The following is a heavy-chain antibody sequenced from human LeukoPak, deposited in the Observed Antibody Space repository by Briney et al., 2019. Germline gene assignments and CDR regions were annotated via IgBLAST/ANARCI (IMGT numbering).Heavy chain of an antibody. CDR3: AKVGQWLFTFRSYFDY. CDR1: GFTFSSYE. J-gene: IGHJ4*02. CDR2: ITSSGNTI. V-gene: IGHV3-48*03. Sequence: GGSLRLSCAASGFTFSSYEMNWVRQAPGKGLEWVSYITSSGNTIYYAGSVKGRFTISRDNAKNSLYLEMNSLRAEDTAVYYCAKVGQWLFTFRSYFDYWGQGTLVTVSS. D-gene: IGHD6-19*01.